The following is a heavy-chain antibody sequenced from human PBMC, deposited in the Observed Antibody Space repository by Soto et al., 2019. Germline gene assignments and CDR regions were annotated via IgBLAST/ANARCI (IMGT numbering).Heavy chain of an antibody. V-gene: IGHV6-1*01. D-gene: IGHD1-26*01. CDR3: ARVVGATLGDYYYGMDV. J-gene: IGHJ6*02. CDR2: TYYRSKWYN. Sequence: SQTLSLTCAISGGSVSSNSAAWNWIRQSPSRGLEWLGRTYYRSKWYNDYAVSVKSRITINPDTSKNQFSLQLNSVTPEDTAVYYCARVVGATLGDYYYGMDVWGQGTTVTVSS. CDR1: GGSVSSNSAA.